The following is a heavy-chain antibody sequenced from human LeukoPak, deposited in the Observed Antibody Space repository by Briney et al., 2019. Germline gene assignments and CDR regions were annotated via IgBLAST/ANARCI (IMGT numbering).Heavy chain of an antibody. CDR3: ARELKGWLRKYFDY. CDR2: IYYSGST. D-gene: IGHD5-12*01. J-gene: IGHJ4*02. CDR1: GGSISSGGYY. Sequence: SQTLSLTCTVSGGSISSGGYYWSWIRQHPGKGLEWIGYIYYSGSTYYNPSLKSRVTISVDTSKNQFSLKLSSVTAADTAVYYCARELKGWLRKYFDYWGQGTLVTVSS. V-gene: IGHV4-31*03.